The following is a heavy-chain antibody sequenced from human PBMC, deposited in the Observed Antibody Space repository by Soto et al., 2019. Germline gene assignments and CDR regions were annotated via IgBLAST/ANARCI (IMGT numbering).Heavy chain of an antibody. CDR1: GFTFSSYA. J-gene: IGHJ6*02. CDR2: ISYDGSNK. CDR3: ARELSLLVPAAMPPYYYGMDV. V-gene: IGHV3-30-3*01. D-gene: IGHD2-2*01. Sequence: QVQLVESGGGVVQPGRSLRLSCAASGFTFSSYAMHWVRQAPGKGLAWVAVISYDGSNKYYADSVKGRFTISRDNSKNTPSLQMNSRRAEETALYYCARELSLLVPAAMPPYYYGMDVWGQGTTVTVSS.